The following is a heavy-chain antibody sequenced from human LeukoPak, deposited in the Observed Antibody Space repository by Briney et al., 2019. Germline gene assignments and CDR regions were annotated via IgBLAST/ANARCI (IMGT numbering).Heavy chain of an antibody. CDR1: GGSISSYY. D-gene: IGHD3-3*01. V-gene: IGHV4-4*07. CDR2: IYTSGST. J-gene: IGHJ4*02. Sequence: SETLSLTCTVSGGSISSYYWSWIRQPAGKGLEWIGRIYTSGSTNYNPSLKSRVTMSVDTSKNQFSLKLSSVTAADTAVYYCARPHSTFFDQDAAYYFDYWGQGTLVTVSS. CDR3: ARPHSTFFDQDAAYYFDY.